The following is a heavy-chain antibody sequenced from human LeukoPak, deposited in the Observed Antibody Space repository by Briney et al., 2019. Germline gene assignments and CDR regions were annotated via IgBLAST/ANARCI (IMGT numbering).Heavy chain of an antibody. V-gene: IGHV3-48*03. J-gene: IGHJ6*03. CDR1: GFTFSSYE. CDR3: ARVLPTMVRGNTSYYYYYYMDV. Sequence: GGSLRLSCAASGFTFSSYEMNWVRQAPGKGLEWVSYISSSGSTIYYADSVKGRFTISRDNAKNSLYLQMNSLRAEDTAVYYCARVLPTMVRGNTSYYYYYYMDVWGKGTTVTISS. D-gene: IGHD3-10*01. CDR2: ISSSGSTI.